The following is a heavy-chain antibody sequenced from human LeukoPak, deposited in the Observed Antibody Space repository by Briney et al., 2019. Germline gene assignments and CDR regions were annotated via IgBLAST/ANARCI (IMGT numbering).Heavy chain of an antibody. V-gene: IGHV3-23*01. D-gene: IGHD6-13*01. J-gene: IGHJ4*02. Sequence: PGGSLRLSCAASGSTFSSYAMSWVRQAPGKGLEWVSAISGSGGSTYYADSVKGRLTISRDNSKNTLYLQMNSLRAEDTAVYYCATHSSSSGYWGQGTLVTVSS. CDR2: ISGSGGST. CDR3: ATHSSSSGY. CDR1: GSTFSSYA.